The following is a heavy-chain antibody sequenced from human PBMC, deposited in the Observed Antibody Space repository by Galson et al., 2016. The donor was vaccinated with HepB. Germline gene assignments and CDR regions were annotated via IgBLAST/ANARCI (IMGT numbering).Heavy chain of an antibody. Sequence: QSGAEVKKPGESLKISCKGSGYSFASYWIGWVRQMPRKGLEYMGITFPGDSDTTYSPSFQRQVTISVDESISTAYLQWSSLEASDTAMYYCTRLRFFSAANYFYGMDVWGQGTTVTVSS. D-gene: IGHD3-10*01. CDR3: TRLRFFSAANYFYGMDV. CDR1: GYSFASYW. J-gene: IGHJ6*02. CDR2: TFPGDSDT. V-gene: IGHV5-51*01.